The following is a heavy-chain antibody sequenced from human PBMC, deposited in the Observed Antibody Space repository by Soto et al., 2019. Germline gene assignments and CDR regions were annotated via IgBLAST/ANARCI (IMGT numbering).Heavy chain of an antibody. Sequence: EVQLLGSGGGLVQPGGSLRLSCAASGFTFNNYAMNWVRQAPGQGLEWVSGISGSGGTTYYADSVKGRFTISRDNSRNTLYLQMISLGAVDTAVYYCAKGDRSYCGADCYSDHWGQGTLVTVSS. V-gene: IGHV3-23*01. CDR1: GFTFNNYA. CDR2: ISGSGGTT. CDR3: AKGDRSYCGADCYSDH. D-gene: IGHD2-21*02. J-gene: IGHJ5*02.